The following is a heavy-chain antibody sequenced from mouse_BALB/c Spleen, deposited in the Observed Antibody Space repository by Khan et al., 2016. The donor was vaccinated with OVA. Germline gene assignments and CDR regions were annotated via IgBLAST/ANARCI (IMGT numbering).Heavy chain of an antibody. J-gene: IGHJ3*01. CDR1: GFTFSTYG. Sequence: EVELVESGGDLVKPGGSLKLSCAASGFTFSTYGMSWVSQTPDKRLEWVATVSTGGGYTYYPDSVKGRFTISRDNAKNTLYLQISSLKYEDTAMFYCARLAYYYDSEGFAYWGQGTLVTVSA. D-gene: IGHD1-1*01. V-gene: IGHV5-6*01. CDR3: ARLAYYYDSEGFAY. CDR2: VSTGGGYT.